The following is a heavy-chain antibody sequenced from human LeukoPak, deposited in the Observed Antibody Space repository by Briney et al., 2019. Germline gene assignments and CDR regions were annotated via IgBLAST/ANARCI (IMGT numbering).Heavy chain of an antibody. CDR2: FSFNGEST. Sequence: GGSLRLSCAASGFTFSSYAMTWVRQAPGNGLEWVSSFSFNGESTYYADSVKGRFTISRDNSKNTLYLQMNSLRVEDTAVYYCARDCTPIYNSGWVYMDVWGRGTTVTISS. D-gene: IGHD6-25*01. J-gene: IGHJ6*03. V-gene: IGHV3-23*01. CDR3: ARDCTPIYNSGWVYMDV. CDR1: GFTFSSYA.